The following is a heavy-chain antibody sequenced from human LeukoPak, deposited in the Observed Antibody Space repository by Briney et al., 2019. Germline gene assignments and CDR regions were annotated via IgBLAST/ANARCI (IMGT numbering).Heavy chain of an antibody. D-gene: IGHD1-26*01. Sequence: QPSETLSLTCAVYGGYFSGYYWSWIRQPPGKGLEWIGEINHSGSTNYNPSLKSRVTISVDTSKNQFSLKLSSVTAADTAVYYCARDRGSYRLRPYFDYWGQGTLVTVSS. CDR1: GGYFSGYY. J-gene: IGHJ4*02. V-gene: IGHV4-34*01. CDR3: ARDRGSYRLRPYFDY. CDR2: INHSGST.